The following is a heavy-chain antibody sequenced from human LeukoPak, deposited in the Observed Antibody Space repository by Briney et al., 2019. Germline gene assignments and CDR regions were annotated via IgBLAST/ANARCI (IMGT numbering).Heavy chain of an antibody. CDR3: AKTSAMYYWESHFDY. CDR2: VYSTGDT. J-gene: IGHJ4*02. V-gene: IGHV4-4*07. CDR1: ARSLNNYF. Sequence: SETLSLTCTVSARSLNNYFCSCIRHPAGKGLEWIGRVYSTGDTNYNPSLRSRVTISVDASKNQFSLKLTSVTAADTALYYCAKTSAMYYWESHFDYWGRGTLVTVSS. D-gene: IGHD2-8*01.